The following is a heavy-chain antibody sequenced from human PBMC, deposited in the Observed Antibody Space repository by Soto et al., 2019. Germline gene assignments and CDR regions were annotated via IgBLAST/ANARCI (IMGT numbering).Heavy chain of an antibody. D-gene: IGHD2-15*01. J-gene: IGHJ6*03. Sequence: SETLSLTCTVSGGSISSYYWSWIRQPPGKGLEWIGYIYYSGSTNYNPSLKSRVTISVDTSKNQFSLKLSSVTAADTAVYYCARVLQEYCSGGSCKVDSYYYYYMDVWGKGTTVTVSS. V-gene: IGHV4-59*01. CDR3: ARVLQEYCSGGSCKVDSYYYYYMDV. CDR1: GGSISSYY. CDR2: IYYSGST.